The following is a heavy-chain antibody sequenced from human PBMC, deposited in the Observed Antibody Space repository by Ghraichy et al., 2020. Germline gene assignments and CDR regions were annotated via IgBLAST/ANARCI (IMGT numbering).Heavy chain of an antibody. Sequence: GGSLRLSCAASGFTFSSHGIHWVRQAPGKGLEWVAVISDDGSRKYYADSVKGRFTISRDNSKTTLYLQMNSLRVEDTAVYYCAKDKHTELYNYFYYRDVWCYGTTVTVSS. CDR2: ISDDGSRK. J-gene: IGHJ6*03. V-gene: IGHV3-30*18. CDR3: AKDKHTELYNYFYYRDV. CDR1: GFTFSSHG. D-gene: IGHD3-10*01.